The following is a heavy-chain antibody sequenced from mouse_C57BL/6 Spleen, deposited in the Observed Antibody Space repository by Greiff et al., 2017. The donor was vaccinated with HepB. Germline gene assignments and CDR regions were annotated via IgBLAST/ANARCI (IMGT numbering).Heavy chain of an antibody. J-gene: IGHJ1*03. Sequence: QVQLQQPGAELVKPGASVKLSCKASGYTFTSYWMHWVKQRPGQGLEWIGMIHPNSGSTNYNEKFKSKATLTVDKSSSTAYMQLSSLTSEDSAVYYCGYGSSYPYWYFDVWGTGTTVTVSS. D-gene: IGHD1-1*01. CDR1: GYTFTSYW. CDR2: IHPNSGST. CDR3: GYGSSYPYWYFDV. V-gene: IGHV1-64*01.